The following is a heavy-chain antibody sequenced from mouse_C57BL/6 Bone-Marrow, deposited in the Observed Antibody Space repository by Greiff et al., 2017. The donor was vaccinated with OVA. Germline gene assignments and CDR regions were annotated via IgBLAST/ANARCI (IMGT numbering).Heavy chain of an antibody. V-gene: IGHV5-9-1*02. CDR3: TREDYGSSYDWYFDV. D-gene: IGHD1-1*01. CDR1: GFTFSSYA. J-gene: IGHJ1*03. CDR2: ISSGGDYI. Sequence: DVHLVESGEGLVKPGGSLKLSCAASGFTFSSYAMSWVRQTPEKRLEWVAYISSGGDYIYYADTVKGRFTISRDNARNTLYLQMSSLKSEDTAMYYCTREDYGSSYDWYFDVWGTGTTVTVSS.